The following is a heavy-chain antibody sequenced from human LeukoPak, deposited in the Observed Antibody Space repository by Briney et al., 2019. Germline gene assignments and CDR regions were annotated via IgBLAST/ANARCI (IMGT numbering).Heavy chain of an antibody. V-gene: IGHV3-23*01. D-gene: IGHD1-14*01. CDR3: AKYVPPNRYFAY. J-gene: IGHJ4*02. CDR2: IGPGGDT. Sequence: GGSLRLSCAASGFTFSSCAMSWVRQAPGKGLEWVSSIGPGGDTHYADSVKGRFTISRDNSRNTLYLQMNSLRAEDTAVYYCAKYVPPNRYFAYWDQGTVVTVSS. CDR1: GFTFSSCA.